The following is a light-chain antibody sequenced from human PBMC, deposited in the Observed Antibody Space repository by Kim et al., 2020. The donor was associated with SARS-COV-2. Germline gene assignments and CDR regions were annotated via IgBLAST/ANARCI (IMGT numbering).Light chain of an antibody. CDR1: QSVSSNY. CDR2: GAS. CDR3: QQYGSPPWT. V-gene: IGKV3-20*01. J-gene: IGKJ1*01. Sequence: EVVLTQSPGTLSLSAGERATLSCRASQSVSSNYLAWYQQKPGQAPRLLIYGASSRATGIPDRFSGSGSGPDFTLTISRLEPEDFAVYYCQQYGSPPWTFGQGTKVEIK.